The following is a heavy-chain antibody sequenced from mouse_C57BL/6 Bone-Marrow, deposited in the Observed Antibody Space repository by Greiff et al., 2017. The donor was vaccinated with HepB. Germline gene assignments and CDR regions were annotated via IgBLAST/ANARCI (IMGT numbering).Heavy chain of an antibody. Sequence: EVQLQQSGPVLVKPGASVKMSCKASGYTFPDYYMNWVKQSHGKSLEWIGVINPYNGGTSYNQKFKGKATLTVDKSSSTAYMELNSLTSEDSAVYYCARWVLRIDYWGQGTTLTVSS. CDR1: GYTFPDYY. V-gene: IGHV1-19*01. CDR3: ARWVLRIDY. J-gene: IGHJ2*01. CDR2: INPYNGGT. D-gene: IGHD1-1*01.